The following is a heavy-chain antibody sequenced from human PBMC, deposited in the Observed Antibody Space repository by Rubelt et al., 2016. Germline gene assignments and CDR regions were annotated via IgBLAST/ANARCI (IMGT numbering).Heavy chain of an antibody. CDR1: GYTFTSYG. D-gene: IGHD6-19*01. V-gene: IGHV1-18*01. CDR2: ISAGNGNT. Sequence: QVQLVQSGAEVKKPGASVKVSCKASGYTFTSYGISWVRQAPGQGLEWMGWISAGNGNTQYSQKFQGRVTITRDTSARTAYMELSSLRSEDTAVYYCAREDTTDRGWYDALDIWGQGTMVTVSS. CDR3: AREDTTDRGWYDALDI. J-gene: IGHJ3*02.